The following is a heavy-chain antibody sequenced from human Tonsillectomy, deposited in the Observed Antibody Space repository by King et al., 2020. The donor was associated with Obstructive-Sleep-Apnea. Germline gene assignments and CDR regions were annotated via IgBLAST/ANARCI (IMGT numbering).Heavy chain of an antibody. CDR1: GFTFDDFS. Sequence: VQLVESGGGLVQPGRSLRLSCAPFGFTFDDFSMHWVRQAPGKGLEWVSGINWNSGKIGYADSMKGRFTISRDNVKNCLFLQMKSLRPEDTAQYFCVKDMRRSSGWSGWFETWGQGTLVTVSS. CDR3: VKDMRRSSGWSGWFET. V-gene: IGHV3-9*01. CDR2: INWNSGKI. D-gene: IGHD6-19*01. J-gene: IGHJ5*02.